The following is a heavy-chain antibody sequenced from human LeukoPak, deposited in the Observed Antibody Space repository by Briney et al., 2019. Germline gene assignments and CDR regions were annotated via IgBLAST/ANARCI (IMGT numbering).Heavy chain of an antibody. J-gene: IGHJ5*01. CDR1: GGTFSSYA. V-gene: IGHV1-69*13. Sequence: ASVKVSCKASGGTFSSYAISWVRQAPGQGLEWMGGIIPIFGTANYAQKFQGRVTITADESTSTAYMELSSLRSEDTAVYYCAKSGASPPGNWLDSWGQGTLVTVTS. D-gene: IGHD1-26*01. CDR2: IIPIFGTA. CDR3: AKSGASPPGNWLDS.